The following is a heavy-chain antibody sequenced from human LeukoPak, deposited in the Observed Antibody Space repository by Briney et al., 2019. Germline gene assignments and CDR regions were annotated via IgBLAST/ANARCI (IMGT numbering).Heavy chain of an antibody. V-gene: IGHV1-46*01. CDR3: ARDYGSGNYYFNY. CDR1: GYTFTGYY. D-gene: IGHD3-10*01. J-gene: IGHJ4*02. Sequence: GASVKVSCKASGYTFTGYYMHWVRQAPGQGLEWMGIINPSDGATSYAQKFQGRVTMTRDTSTSTVYMELSSLRSEDTAVYYCARDYGSGNYYFNYWGQGTLVTVSS. CDR2: INPSDGAT.